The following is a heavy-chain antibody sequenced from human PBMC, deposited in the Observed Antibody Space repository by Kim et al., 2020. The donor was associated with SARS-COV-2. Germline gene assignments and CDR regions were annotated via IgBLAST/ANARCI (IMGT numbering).Heavy chain of an antibody. D-gene: IGHD3-3*01. CDR3: ARSYYDFWSGYWH. V-gene: IGHV4-59*13. CDR1: GGSISSYY. J-gene: IGHJ4*02. Sequence: SETLSLTCTVSGGSISSYYWSWIRQPPGKGLEWIGYIYYSGSTNYNPSLKSRVTISVDTSKNQFSLKLSSVTAADTAVYYCARSYYDFWSGYWHWGQGTLVTVSS. CDR2: IYYSGST.